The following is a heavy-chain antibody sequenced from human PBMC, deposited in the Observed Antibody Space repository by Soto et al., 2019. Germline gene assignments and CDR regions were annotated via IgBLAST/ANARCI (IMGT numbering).Heavy chain of an antibody. V-gene: IGHV3-23*01. CDR3: AKASYNDILNGDC. Sequence: PGGSLRLSCAVSGFTFSSYAMTWVRQAPGKGLEWVSGITSRGGSTYYADSVKGRFTISRDNSKNTLYLQMNSLRGNDTAVYYCAKASYNDILNGDCWGQGTLVTVSS. CDR1: GFTFSSYA. CDR2: ITSRGGST. J-gene: IGHJ4*02. D-gene: IGHD3-9*01.